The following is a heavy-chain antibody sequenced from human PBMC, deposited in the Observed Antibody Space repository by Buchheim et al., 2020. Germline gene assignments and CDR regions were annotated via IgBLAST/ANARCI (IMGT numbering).Heavy chain of an antibody. J-gene: IGHJ6*02. CDR3: AQGEPHWSGYYTWDYYYYYGMDV. Sequence: QVQLVQSGAEVKKPGSSVKVSCKASGGTFSSYTISWVRQAPGQGLEWMGRIIPILGIANYAQKFQGRVTITADKSTSTAYMELSSLRSEDTAVYYCAQGEPHWSGYYTWDYYYYYGMDVWGQGTT. V-gene: IGHV1-69*02. CDR1: GGTFSSYT. CDR2: IIPILGIA. D-gene: IGHD3-3*01.